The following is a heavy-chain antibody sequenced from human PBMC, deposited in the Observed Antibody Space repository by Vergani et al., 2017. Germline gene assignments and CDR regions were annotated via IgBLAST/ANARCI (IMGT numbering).Heavy chain of an antibody. CDR3: AREFCGLLWFGESFFDP. D-gene: IGHD3-10*01. J-gene: IGHJ5*02. CDR2: IKQDGSEK. Sequence: EVQLVESGGGLVQPGGSLRLSCAASGFTFSSYWMSWVRQAPGKGLEWVANIKQDGSEKYYVDSVKGRFTISRDNAKNSLYLQMNSLRAEDTAVYYCAREFCGLLWFGESFFDPWGQGTLVTVSS. CDR1: GFTFSSYW. V-gene: IGHV3-7*01.